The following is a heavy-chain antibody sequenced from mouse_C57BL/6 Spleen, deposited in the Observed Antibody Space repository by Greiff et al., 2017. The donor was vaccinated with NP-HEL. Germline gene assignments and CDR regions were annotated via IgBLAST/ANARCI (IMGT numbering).Heavy chain of an antibody. CDR2: IYPGDGDT. V-gene: IGHV1-80*01. CDR3: ARSKYLLLRIFDY. Sequence: VQLQQSGAELVKPGASVKISCKASGYAFSSYWMNWVKQRPGKGLEWIGQIYPGDGDTNYNGKFKGKATLTADKSSSTAYMQLSSLTSEDSAVYFCARSKYLLLRIFDYWGQGTTLTVSS. J-gene: IGHJ2*01. CDR1: GYAFSSYW. D-gene: IGHD1-1*01.